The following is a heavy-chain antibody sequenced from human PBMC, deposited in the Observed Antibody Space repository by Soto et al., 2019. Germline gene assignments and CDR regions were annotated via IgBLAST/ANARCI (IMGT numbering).Heavy chain of an antibody. Sequence: QVQLVQSGAEVKKPGASGKVSCKASGYTFTIYGISWARQAPGQGREWMGCISAYNGKTNSAQKHQGRATMTTEKPTGTAYMKLRSLRADDKAVYYCEGGSPPPREWGQGPLVTVSS. CDR2: ISAYNGKT. CDR3: EGGSPPPRE. V-gene: IGHV1-18*01. CDR1: GYTFTIYG. J-gene: IGHJ4*02.